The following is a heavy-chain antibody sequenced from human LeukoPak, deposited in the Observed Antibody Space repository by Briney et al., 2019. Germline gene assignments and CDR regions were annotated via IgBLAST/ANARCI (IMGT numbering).Heavy chain of an antibody. Sequence: ASVKVSCKASGYTFTGYYMHWVRQAPGQGLEWMGWINPNSGGTNYAQKFQGRVTMTRDTSISTAYMELSRLRSDDTAVYYCARGDLYCSSTSCYYFQHWGQGTLVTVSS. CDR2: INPNSGGT. D-gene: IGHD2-2*01. CDR3: ARGDLYCSSTSCYYFQH. J-gene: IGHJ1*01. V-gene: IGHV1-2*02. CDR1: GYTFTGYY.